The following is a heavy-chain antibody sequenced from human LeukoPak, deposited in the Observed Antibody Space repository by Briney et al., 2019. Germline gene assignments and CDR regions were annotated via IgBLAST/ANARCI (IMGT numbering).Heavy chain of an antibody. D-gene: IGHD4-17*01. CDR1: GFTFSDYY. J-gene: IGHJ4*02. CDR2: ISSSSSTI. V-gene: IGHV3-11*04. Sequence: GGSLRLSCAASGFTFSDYYRSWIRQAPGKGLEWVSYISSSSSTIYYADSVKGRFTISRDNANNSLYLQMNSLRAEDTALYYCVRDLGTTVTTGWGGLFYWGPGTLVTVSS. CDR3: VRDLGTTVTTGWGGLFY.